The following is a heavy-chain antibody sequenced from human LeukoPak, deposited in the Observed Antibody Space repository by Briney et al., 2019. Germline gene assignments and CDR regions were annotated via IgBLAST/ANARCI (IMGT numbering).Heavy chain of an antibody. V-gene: IGHV1-18*01. J-gene: IGHJ6*03. CDR1: GYTFSSYS. CDR3: AKTGPTKYYYMDV. Sequence: ASVKVSCKASGYTFSSYSISWVRQAPGQGLEWMGWISAYNINTNYAQKFQGRVTMTTDTATSTAYMELRSLRSDDTAVYYCAKTGPTKYYYMDVWGKGTTVTVSS. D-gene: IGHD1-7*01. CDR2: ISAYNINT.